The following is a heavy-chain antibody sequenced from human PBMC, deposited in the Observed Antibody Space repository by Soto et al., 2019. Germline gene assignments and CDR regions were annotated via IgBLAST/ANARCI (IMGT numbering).Heavy chain of an antibody. V-gene: IGHV3-33*01. CDR3: ARDRFRREWFDP. Sequence: QVQLVESGGGVVQPGRSLRLSCAASGFTFSSYGMHWVRQAPGKGLEWVAVIWYDGSNKYYADSVKGRFTISRENSKTTLYLQMTGLSVEDTAVYYCARDRFRREWFDPWGHGTLVTVSS. CDR1: GFTFSSYG. D-gene: IGHD3-10*01. CDR2: IWYDGSNK. J-gene: IGHJ5*02.